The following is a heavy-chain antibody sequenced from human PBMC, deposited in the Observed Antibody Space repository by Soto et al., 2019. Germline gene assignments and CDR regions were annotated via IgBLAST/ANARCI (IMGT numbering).Heavy chain of an antibody. Sequence: PSETLSLTCTVSGGSISSSSYYWGWIRQPPGKGLEWIGSIYYSGSTYYNPSLKSRVTISVDTSKNQFSLKLSSVTAADTAVYYCASGRYDFWSGYLGLIDYWGQGTLVTVSS. D-gene: IGHD3-3*01. V-gene: IGHV4-39*01. CDR1: GGSISSSSYY. J-gene: IGHJ4*02. CDR3: ASGRYDFWSGYLGLIDY. CDR2: IYYSGST.